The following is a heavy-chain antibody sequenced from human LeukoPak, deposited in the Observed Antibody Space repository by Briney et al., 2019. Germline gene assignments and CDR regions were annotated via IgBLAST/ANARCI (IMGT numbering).Heavy chain of an antibody. Sequence: PGGSLRLSCAASGFTFRSYNLNWVRQAPGEGLEWVSSIRSRSTYTYYADSVKGRFTISRDNARNSLYLQMNSLRPEDTAVYYCARGDDYGDRYYFDYWGQGILVTVSS. D-gene: IGHD4-17*01. CDR1: GFTFRSYN. J-gene: IGHJ4*02. CDR3: ARGDDYGDRYYFDY. CDR2: IRSRSTYT. V-gene: IGHV3-21*01.